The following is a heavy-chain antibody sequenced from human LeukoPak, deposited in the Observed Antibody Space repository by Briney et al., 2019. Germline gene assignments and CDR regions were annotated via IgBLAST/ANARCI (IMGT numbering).Heavy chain of an antibody. D-gene: IGHD2-15*01. CDR2: ISPDSGDT. J-gene: IGHJ3*02. V-gene: IGHV1-2*02. CDR3: ARGPPRRVVTSSDAFDI. Sequence: ASVKVSCKASASTFTAYYFHWVRQAPGQGLEWMGWISPDSGDTNFAQKFQGRVTMTRDTSISTAYMELSRLRSDDTAVYYCARGPPRRVVTSSDAFDIWGQGTMVTVSS. CDR1: ASTFTAYY.